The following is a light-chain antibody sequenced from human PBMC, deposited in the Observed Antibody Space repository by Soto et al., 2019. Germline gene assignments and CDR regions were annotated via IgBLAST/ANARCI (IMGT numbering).Light chain of an antibody. CDR3: LQYNSYFRT. CDR1: QTISSW. Sequence: DIQMTQSPSTLSGSVGDRVTITCRASQTISSWLAWYQQKPGKAPKLLIYKASTLKSGVPSRFSGSGSGTEFALTISSLQPDDFATYYCLQYNSYFRTFGQGTKVDI. V-gene: IGKV1-5*03. J-gene: IGKJ1*01. CDR2: KAS.